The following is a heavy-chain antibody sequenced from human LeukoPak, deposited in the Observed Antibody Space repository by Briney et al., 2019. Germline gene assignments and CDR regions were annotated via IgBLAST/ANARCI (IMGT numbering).Heavy chain of an antibody. D-gene: IGHD3/OR15-3a*01. Sequence: ASVKVSCKASGGTFSSYAISWVRQAPGQGLEWMGGIIPIFGTANYAQKFQGRVTITADESTSTAYMELSRLRSDDTAVYYCAISGDWEIDYWGQGTLVTVSS. J-gene: IGHJ4*02. CDR3: AISGDWEIDY. CDR1: GGTFSSYA. CDR2: IIPIFGTA. V-gene: IGHV1-69*13.